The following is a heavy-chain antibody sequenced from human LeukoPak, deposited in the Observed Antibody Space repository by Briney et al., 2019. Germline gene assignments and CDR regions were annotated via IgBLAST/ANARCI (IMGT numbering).Heavy chain of an antibody. CDR1: EFTFSSYS. CDR2: ISSSSSYI. J-gene: IGHJ5*02. V-gene: IGHV3-21*01. D-gene: IGHD6-13*01. CDR3: ARRGSSSLQTTNWFDP. Sequence: GGSLRLSCAASEFTFSSYSMNWVRQAPGKGLEWVSSISSSSSYIYYADSVKGRFTISRDDAKNSLYLQMNSLRAEDTAVYYCARRGSSSLQTTNWFDPWGQGTLVTVSS.